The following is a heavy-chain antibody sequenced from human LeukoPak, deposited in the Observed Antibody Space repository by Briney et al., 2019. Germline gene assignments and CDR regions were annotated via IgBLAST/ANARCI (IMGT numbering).Heavy chain of an antibody. CDR1: GFTFSSFN. J-gene: IGHJ4*02. D-gene: IGHD6-19*01. CDR3: ARYNSGWNDY. V-gene: IGHV3-21*01. Sequence: GGSLRLSCAASGFTFSSFNMNWVRQAPGKGLEWVSSISSTSSLIWYADSLKGRFTISRENAKNSLFLQMDSLRVEDTTVYYCARYNSGWNDYWGQGTLVTVSS. CDR2: ISSTSSLI.